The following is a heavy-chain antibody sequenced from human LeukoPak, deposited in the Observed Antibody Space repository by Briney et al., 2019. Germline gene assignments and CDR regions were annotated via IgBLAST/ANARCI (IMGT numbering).Heavy chain of an antibody. Sequence: ASVKVSCKTSEDSFSTHTVSWVRQAPGQGLEWIGGFIPIFDESRYAHKFQGRVTITTDESTSTAYMELSSLRSEDTAVYYCARDGVEYSSLSWFDPWGQGTLVTVSS. CDR2: FIPIFDES. J-gene: IGHJ5*02. V-gene: IGHV1-69*05. D-gene: IGHD6-6*01. CDR1: EDSFSTHT. CDR3: ARDGVEYSSLSWFDP.